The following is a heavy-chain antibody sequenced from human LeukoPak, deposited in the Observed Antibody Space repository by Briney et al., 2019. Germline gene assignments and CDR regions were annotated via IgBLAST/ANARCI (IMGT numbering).Heavy chain of an antibody. CDR1: GGSISSSSYY. CDR2: IYYSGSA. CDR3: ARHGIAAADY. Sequence: SETLSLTCTVSGGSISSSSYYWGWIRQPPGKGLEWIGSIYYSGSAYYNPSLKSRVTISVDTSKNQFSLKLSSVTAADTAVYYCARHGIAAADYWGQGTLVTVSS. J-gene: IGHJ4*02. D-gene: IGHD6-13*01. V-gene: IGHV4-39*01.